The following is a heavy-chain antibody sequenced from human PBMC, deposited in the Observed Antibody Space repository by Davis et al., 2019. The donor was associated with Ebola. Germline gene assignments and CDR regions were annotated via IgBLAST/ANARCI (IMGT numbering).Heavy chain of an antibody. Sequence: ASVQVSCKASGYTFTNYYMHWVRQAPGQGLEWMGMINPNDGRTIYAQKFQGRGTVTRDTSTTTVYMDLSSLRSEDTALYYCTTPGGQDSGYDVFDIWGQGTMVTVSS. CDR3: TTPGGQDSGYDVFDI. CDR1: GYTFTNYY. V-gene: IGHV1-46*03. CDR2: INPNDGRT. J-gene: IGHJ3*02. D-gene: IGHD5-12*01.